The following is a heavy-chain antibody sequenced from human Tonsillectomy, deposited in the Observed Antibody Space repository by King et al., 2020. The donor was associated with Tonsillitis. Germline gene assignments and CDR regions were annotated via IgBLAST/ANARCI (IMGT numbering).Heavy chain of an antibody. CDR3: TRDRLPASYYYMDV. Sequence: VQLVESGGGLVQPGGSLRLSCAASGFTVSANYMGWVRQPPGKGLEWVSVIYSGTYTHYADSVKGRFIISADRSKNTLYLQMNSLRVEDTAVYYCTRDRLPASYYYMDVWGKGTTVTVSS. CDR1: GFTVSANY. J-gene: IGHJ6*03. CDR2: IYSGTYT. V-gene: IGHV3-66*01.